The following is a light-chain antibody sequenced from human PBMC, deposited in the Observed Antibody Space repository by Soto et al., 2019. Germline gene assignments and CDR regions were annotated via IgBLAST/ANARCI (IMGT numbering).Light chain of an antibody. CDR2: EGS. J-gene: IGLJ2*01. CDR1: SNDVGSYNL. V-gene: IGLV2-23*01. Sequence: QSALTQPASVSGSPGQSITISCTGTSNDVGSYNLVSWYQQHPGKAPKLMIYEGSKRPSRVSNRFSGSKSGNTASLTISGLQAEDEADYYCCSYAGSSTHVVFGGGTKLTVL. CDR3: CSYAGSSTHVV.